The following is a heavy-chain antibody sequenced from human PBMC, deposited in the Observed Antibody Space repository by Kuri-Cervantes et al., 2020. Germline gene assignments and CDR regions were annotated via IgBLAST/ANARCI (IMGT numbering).Heavy chain of an antibody. Sequence: LSLTCAASGFTFSSYSMNWVRQAPGKGLEWVAVVWYDGSNKYYADFVKGRFTISRDNSKNTLYLQMNSLRVEDTAVYYCARDREYYYYGMDVWGQGTPVTVSS. J-gene: IGHJ6*02. D-gene: IGHD2/OR15-2a*01. V-gene: IGHV3-33*08. CDR2: VWYDGSNK. CDR3: ARDREYYYYGMDV. CDR1: GFTFSSYS.